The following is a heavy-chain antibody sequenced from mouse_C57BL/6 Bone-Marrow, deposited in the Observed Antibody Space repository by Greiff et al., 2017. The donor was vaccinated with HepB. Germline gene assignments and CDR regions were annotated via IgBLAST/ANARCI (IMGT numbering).Heavy chain of an antibody. D-gene: IGHD1-1*01. Sequence: VQLQQSGPELVKPGASVKISCKASGYSFTDYNMNWVKQSNGKSLEWIGVINPNYGTTSYNQKFKGKATLTVDQSSSTVYMQLNSLTSEDSAVYYCAMGYYGSSYYFDYWGQGTTLTVSS. J-gene: IGHJ2*01. CDR2: INPNYGTT. CDR1: GYSFTDYN. V-gene: IGHV1-39*01. CDR3: AMGYYGSSYYFDY.